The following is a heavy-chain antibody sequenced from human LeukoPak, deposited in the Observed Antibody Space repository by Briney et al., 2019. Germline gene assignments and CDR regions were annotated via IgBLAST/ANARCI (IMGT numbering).Heavy chain of an antibody. V-gene: IGHV3-23*01. Sequence: HPGGSLRLSCAASGFTFSSYAMSWVRQAPGKGLEWVSAISGSGGSTYYADSVKGRFTISRDNSKNTLYLQMNSLRAEDTAVYYCAKGGFDSSGWYENWGQGTLVTVPS. J-gene: IGHJ4*02. CDR2: ISGSGGST. CDR3: AKGGFDSSGWYEN. CDR1: GFTFSSYA. D-gene: IGHD6-19*01.